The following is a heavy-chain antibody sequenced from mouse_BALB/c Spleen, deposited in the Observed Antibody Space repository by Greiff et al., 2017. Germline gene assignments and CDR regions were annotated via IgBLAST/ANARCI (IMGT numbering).Heavy chain of an antibody. CDR2: ISSGSSTI. D-gene: IGHD2-3*01. CDR1: GFTFSSFG. J-gene: IGHJ3*01. CDR3: ARGDGYYGGFAY. V-gene: IGHV5-17*02. Sequence: EVHLVESGGGLVQPGGSRKLSCAASGFTFSSFGMHWVRQAPGKGLEWVAYISSGSSTIYYADNVKGRFTISRDNPKNTLFMQMTSLRSEDTAVYYCARGDGYYGGFAYWGQGTLVTVSA.